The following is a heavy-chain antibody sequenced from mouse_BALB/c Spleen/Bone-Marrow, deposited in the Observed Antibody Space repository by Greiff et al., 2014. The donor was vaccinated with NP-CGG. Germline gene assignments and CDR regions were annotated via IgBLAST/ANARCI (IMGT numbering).Heavy chain of an antibody. CDR2: ISTYYGDA. CDR3: ARSDGFDY. D-gene: IGHD2-3*01. CDR1: GYTFTDYA. V-gene: IGHV1S137*01. Sequence: QVQLQQSGAELVRPGVSVKISCKGSGYTFTDYALHWVKQSHAKSLEWIGIISTYYGDASYNQKFKGKATMTVDKSSSTAYMELARLTSEDSAIYYCARSDGFDYWGPGTTLTVSS. J-gene: IGHJ2*01.